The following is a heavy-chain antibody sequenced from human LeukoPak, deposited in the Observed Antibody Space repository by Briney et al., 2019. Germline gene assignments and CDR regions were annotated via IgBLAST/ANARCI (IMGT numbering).Heavy chain of an antibody. CDR2: IYTSGST. J-gene: IGHJ6*02. D-gene: IGHD2-15*01. CDR1: GGSISSYY. CDR3: ARDGCSGGSCYSYYYYGMDV. Sequence: SETLSLTCTVSGGSISSYYWSWIRQPAGKGLEWIGRIYTSGSTNYNPSLKSRVTMSVDTSKNQFSLKLSSVTAADTAVYYCARDGCSGGSCYSYYYYGMDVWGQGTTVTVSS. V-gene: IGHV4-4*07.